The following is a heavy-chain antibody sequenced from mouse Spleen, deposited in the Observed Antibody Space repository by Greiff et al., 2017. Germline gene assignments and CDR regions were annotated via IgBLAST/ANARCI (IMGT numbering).Heavy chain of an antibody. J-gene: IGHJ2*01. CDR1: GFSLTSYG. V-gene: IGHV2-2*01. Sequence: QVQLQQSGPGLVQPSQSLSITCTVSGFSLTSYGVHWVRQSPGKGLEWLGVIWSGGSTDYNAAFISRLSISKDNSKSQVFFKMNSLQADDTAIYYCARDYTLYYFDYWGQGTTLTVSS. D-gene: IGHD2-12*01. CDR2: IWSGGST. CDR3: ARDYTLYYFDY.